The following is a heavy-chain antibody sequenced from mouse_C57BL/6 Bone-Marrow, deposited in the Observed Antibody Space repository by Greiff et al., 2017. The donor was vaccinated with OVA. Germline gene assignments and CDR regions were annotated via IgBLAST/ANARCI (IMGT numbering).Heavy chain of an antibody. D-gene: IGHD1-1*01. V-gene: IGHV7-3*01. CDR3: ARCGSRYFDV. CDR2: IRNKANGYTT. CDR1: GFTFTDYY. J-gene: IGHJ1*03. Sequence: EVKVVESGGGLVQPGGSLSLSCAASGFTFTDYYMSWVRQPPGKALEWLGFIRNKANGYTTEYSASVKGRFTISRDNSQSILYLQMNALRAEDSATYYGARCGSRYFDVWGTGTTVTVSS.